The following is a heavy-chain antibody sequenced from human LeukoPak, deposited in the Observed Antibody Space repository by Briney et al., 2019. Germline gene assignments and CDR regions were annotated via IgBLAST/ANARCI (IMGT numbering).Heavy chain of an antibody. CDR2: ITSDGSST. Sequence: GGSLRLSCAASGFTFSSYWMHWVRQAPGKGLVWVSGITSDGSSTSYADSVKGRFTISRDNAKNTLYLQMNSLRAEDTAVYYCAKDRFTMVRGVIHYYFDYWGQGTLVTVSS. V-gene: IGHV3-74*01. J-gene: IGHJ4*02. CDR1: GFTFSSYW. D-gene: IGHD3-10*01. CDR3: AKDRFTMVRGVIHYYFDY.